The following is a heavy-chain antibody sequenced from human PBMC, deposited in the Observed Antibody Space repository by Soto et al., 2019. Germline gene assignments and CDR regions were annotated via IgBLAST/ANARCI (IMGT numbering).Heavy chain of an antibody. J-gene: IGHJ4*02. CDR3: AKDLPYDSSGYSAPYYFDY. CDR1: GFTFRSYA. D-gene: IGHD3-22*01. CDR2: ISGSGGST. Sequence: GSLRLSCAASGFTFRSYAMSWVRQAPGKGLEWVSGISGSGGSTYYADSVKGRFTISRDNSKNTLYLQMNSLRAEDTAVYYCAKDLPYDSSGYSAPYYFDYWGQGTLVTVSS. V-gene: IGHV3-23*01.